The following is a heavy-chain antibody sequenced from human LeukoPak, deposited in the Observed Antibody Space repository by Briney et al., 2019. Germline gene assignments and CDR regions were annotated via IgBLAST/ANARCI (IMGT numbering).Heavy chain of an antibody. V-gene: IGHV3-23*01. CDR3: AKREVTTLDY. CDR2: ISGSGGST. D-gene: IGHD4-17*01. CDR1: GFTVRNNY. J-gene: IGHJ4*02. Sequence: PGGSLRLSCAASGFTVRNNYMSWVRQAPGKGLEWVSAISGSGGSTYYADSVKGRFTISRDNSKNTLYLQMNSLRAEDTAVYYCAKREVTTLDYWGQGTLVTVSS.